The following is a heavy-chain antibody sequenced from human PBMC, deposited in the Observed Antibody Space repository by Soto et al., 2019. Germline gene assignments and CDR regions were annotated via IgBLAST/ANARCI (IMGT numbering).Heavy chain of an antibody. CDR1: GYTFTSYA. Sequence: XSVKVSCKASGYTFTSYAMHWVRQAPGQRXXXXXXIXXXKGXXNYXXXXXXXLXXXRXXXASKPYMELSRLRSEGTAVYYCARDILFDYCGQGTLVNVS. CDR2: IXXXKGXX. CDR3: ARDILFDY. V-gene: IGHV1-3*01. J-gene: IGHJ4*02.